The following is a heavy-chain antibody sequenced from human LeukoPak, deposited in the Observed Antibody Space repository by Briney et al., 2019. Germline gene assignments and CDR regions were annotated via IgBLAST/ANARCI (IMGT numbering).Heavy chain of an antibody. J-gene: IGHJ6*03. CDR1: GYTFTSYG. D-gene: IGHD2-2*01. CDR2: VSAYNGNT. Sequence: ASVKVSCKASGYTFTSYGISWVRQAPGQGLEWMGWVSAYNGNTNYAQKLQGRVTMTTDTSTSTAYMEMRSLRSDDTAVYYCARESYCSSTSCHSGGVYYYYYYYMDVWGKGTTVTVSS. CDR3: ARESYCSSTSCHSGGVYYYYYYYMDV. V-gene: IGHV1-18*01.